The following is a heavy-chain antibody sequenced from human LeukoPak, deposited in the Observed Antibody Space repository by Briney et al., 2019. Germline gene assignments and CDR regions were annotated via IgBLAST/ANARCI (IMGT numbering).Heavy chain of an antibody. V-gene: IGHV5-51*01. CDR3: ARHQAAAMYNWFDP. Sequence: GESLKISCQGSGYSFTNYWIGWVRQMPGKGLEWMGIIYPGDSDTRYSPSFQGQVTISADKSISTAYLQWSSLKASDTAMYYCARHQAAAMYNWFDPWGQGTLVTVSS. CDR2: IYPGDSDT. J-gene: IGHJ5*02. CDR1: GYSFTNYW. D-gene: IGHD6-13*01.